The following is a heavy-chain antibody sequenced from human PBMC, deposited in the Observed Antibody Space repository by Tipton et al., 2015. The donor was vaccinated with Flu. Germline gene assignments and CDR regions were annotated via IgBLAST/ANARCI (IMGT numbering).Heavy chain of an antibody. CDR2: IKQDGSEK. V-gene: IGHV3-7*03. D-gene: IGHD6-19*01. CDR1: GFTFSSYW. CDR3: AKVIPELVAGLDY. Sequence: SLRLSCAASGFTFSSYWMSWVRQAPGKGLEWVDNIKQDGSEKYYVDSVKGRFTISRDNAKNSLYLQMNSLRAEDTAVYYCAKVIPELVAGLDYWGQGTLVTVSS. J-gene: IGHJ4*02.